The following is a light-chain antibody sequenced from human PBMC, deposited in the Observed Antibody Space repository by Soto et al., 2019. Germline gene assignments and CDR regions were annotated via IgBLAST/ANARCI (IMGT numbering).Light chain of an antibody. J-gene: IGKJ1*01. V-gene: IGKV1-39*01. CDR3: QQSYSTPET. CDR2: AAS. Sequence: TQSPSSLSASVGGRVTITCRASQSISSYLNWYQQKPGKAPKLLIYAASSLQSGVPSRFSGSGSGTDFTLTISSLQPEDFATYYCQQSYSTPETFGQGTKVDIK. CDR1: QSISSY.